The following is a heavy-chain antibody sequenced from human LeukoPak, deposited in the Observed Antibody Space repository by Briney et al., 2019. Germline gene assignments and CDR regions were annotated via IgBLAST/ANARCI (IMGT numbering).Heavy chain of an antibody. CDR2: ISGSGGST. CDR3: AKDPASRDGSGYYGTVY. D-gene: IGHD3-22*01. Sequence: GGSLRLSCAASGFTFSSYVMSWVRQAPGKGLEWVSAISGSGGSTYYADSVKGRFTISRDNSKNTLYLQMNSLRAEDTAVYYCAKDPASRDGSGYYGTVYWGQGTLVTVSS. V-gene: IGHV3-23*01. CDR1: GFTFSSYV. J-gene: IGHJ4*02.